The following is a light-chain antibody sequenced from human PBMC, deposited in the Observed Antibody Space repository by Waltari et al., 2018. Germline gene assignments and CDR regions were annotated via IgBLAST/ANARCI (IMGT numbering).Light chain of an antibody. CDR3: QNHERLPAT. V-gene: IGKV3-20*01. J-gene: IGKJ1*01. CDR2: GAS. Sequence: EIALTQSPGTLSLSPGERATLSCRASQSIGRYLAWYQQKPDQAPRLLIYGASSRATGIPDRFSGSGSGTDFSLTISRLEPEDFAVYYCQNHERLPATFGQGTKVEIK. CDR1: QSIGRY.